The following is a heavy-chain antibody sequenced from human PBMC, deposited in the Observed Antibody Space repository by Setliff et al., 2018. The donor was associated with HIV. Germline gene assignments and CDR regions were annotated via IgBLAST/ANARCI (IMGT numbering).Heavy chain of an antibody. D-gene: IGHD2-2*01. Sequence: LRLSCATSGFTFIDYALNWVRQAPGGGLEWVSSISSSGSYIYYAGSLKGRFTISRDNARNSLYLDMNTLRAEDTALYCCARSRSTRDAFDTWGQGTRVTVSS. CDR2: ISSSGSYI. CDR3: ARSRSTRDAFDT. J-gene: IGHJ3*02. CDR1: GFTFIDYA. V-gene: IGHV3-21*01.